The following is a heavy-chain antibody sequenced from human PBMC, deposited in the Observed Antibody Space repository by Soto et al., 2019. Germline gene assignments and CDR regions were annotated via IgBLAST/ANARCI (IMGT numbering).Heavy chain of an antibody. CDR2: ISSSGSTI. CDR3: ARPGDFWSPRPYYFDY. Sequence: PGGSLRLSCAASGFTFSDYYMSWIRQAPGKGLEWVSYISSSGSTIYYADSVKGRFTISRDNAKNSLYLQMNSLRAEDTAVYYCARPGDFWSPRPYYFDYWGQGTLVTVSS. D-gene: IGHD3-3*01. CDR1: GFTFSDYY. V-gene: IGHV3-11*01. J-gene: IGHJ4*02.